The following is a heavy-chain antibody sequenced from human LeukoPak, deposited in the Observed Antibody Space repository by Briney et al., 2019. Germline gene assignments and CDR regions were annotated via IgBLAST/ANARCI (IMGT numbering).Heavy chain of an antibody. CDR3: ARQRDSGYDLTDY. D-gene: IGHD5-12*01. Sequence: SETLSLTCTASGGSISSSTYYWGWIRQPPGKGLEWIGSIYYSGSTYYNPSLKSRVTISVDTSKNQFSLKLSSVTAADTAVYYCARQRDSGYDLTDYWGQGTLVTVSS. V-gene: IGHV4-39*01. J-gene: IGHJ4*02. CDR2: IYYSGST. CDR1: GGSISSSTYY.